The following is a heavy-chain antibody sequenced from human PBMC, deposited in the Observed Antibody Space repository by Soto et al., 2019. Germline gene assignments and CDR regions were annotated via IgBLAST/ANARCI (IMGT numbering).Heavy chain of an antibody. Sequence: QLQLQESGSGLVKPSQTLSLTCAVSGGSISSGGYSWSWIRQPPGKGLEWIGYIYHSGSTYYNPSHNGRVTISVARAKNQFSLTLSSVTAADTDVYYCSSAGGSAAVAADYWGQGTLVTVSS. D-gene: IGHD6-19*01. CDR1: GGSISSGGYS. J-gene: IGHJ4*02. CDR3: SSAGGSAAVAADY. V-gene: IGHV4-30-2*01. CDR2: IYHSGST.